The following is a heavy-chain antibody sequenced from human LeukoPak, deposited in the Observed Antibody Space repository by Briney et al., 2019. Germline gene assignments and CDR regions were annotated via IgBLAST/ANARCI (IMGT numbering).Heavy chain of an antibody. CDR2: IKQDGSEK. CDR1: GFTFSSSA. CDR3: ARGPHYYDSSGYYHKYFQH. J-gene: IGHJ1*01. D-gene: IGHD3-22*01. Sequence: PGGSLRLSCAASGFTFSSSAMSWVRQAPGKGLEWAANIKQDGSEKYYVDSVKGRFTISRDNAKNSLYLQMNSLRAEDTAVYYCARGPHYYDSSGYYHKYFQHWGQGTLVTVSS. V-gene: IGHV3-7*01.